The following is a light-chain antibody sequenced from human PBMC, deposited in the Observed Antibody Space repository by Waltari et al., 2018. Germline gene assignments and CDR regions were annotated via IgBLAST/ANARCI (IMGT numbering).Light chain of an antibody. V-gene: IGKV2-28*01. J-gene: IGKJ3*01. CDR3: MQALQTPLT. Sequence: DIVMTQSPLSLPVTPGEPASISCRSSQSLLLSNGYNYLDWYLQKPGQSPQLLIYLGSNRASGVPDRFSGRGSGTDFTLKISRVEAEDVGVYYCMQALQTPLTFGPGTKVDIK. CDR2: LGS. CDR1: QSLLLSNGYNY.